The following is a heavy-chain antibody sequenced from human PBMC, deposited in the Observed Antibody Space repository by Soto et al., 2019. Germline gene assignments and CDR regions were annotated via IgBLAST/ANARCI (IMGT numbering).Heavy chain of an antibody. CDR1: GDTFGDSS. CDR3: ARGDPRGKWFDP. V-gene: IGHV1-69*08. D-gene: IGHD2-21*02. CDR2: IIPIVQRS. Sequence: QVQLVQSGAEVKKPGSSVKVSCKASGDTFGDSSLNWVRQAPGQGLEWMGRIIPIVQRSTYAQKFQGRVTITADKVTSTAYMELTSLRSADTAIYFCARGDPRGKWFDPWGQGTRVTVSS. J-gene: IGHJ5*02.